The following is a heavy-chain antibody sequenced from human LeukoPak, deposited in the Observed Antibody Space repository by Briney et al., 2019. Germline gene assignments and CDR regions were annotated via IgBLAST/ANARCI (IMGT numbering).Heavy chain of an antibody. D-gene: IGHD2-15*01. J-gene: IGHJ4*02. CDR1: GFIFSSYS. CDR3: ARSVVVVAACFDS. V-gene: IGHV3-21*01. CDR2: ISSSRSYI. Sequence: PGGSLRLSCAASGFIFSSYSMNWVRQAPGKGLEWVSSISSSRSYIYYADSVKGRFTISRDNAKNSLYLQMNSLRAEDTAVYYCARSVVVVAACFDSWGQGPLVTVSS.